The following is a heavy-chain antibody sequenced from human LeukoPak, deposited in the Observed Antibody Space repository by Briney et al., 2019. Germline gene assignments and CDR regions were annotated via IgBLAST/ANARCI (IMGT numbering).Heavy chain of an antibody. CDR3: ARGGYCSGGTCYWLNAFDI. V-gene: IGHV3-48*03. Sequence: PGGSLRLSCAASGFTFNNHEMNWVRRAPGKGLEWVSYIGSSGSAIYYADSVKGRFTISRDDGDNSLHLQMNSLRAEDTAVYYCARGGYCSGGTCYWLNAFDIWGQGTVVTASS. CDR1: GFTFNNHE. J-gene: IGHJ3*02. D-gene: IGHD2-15*01. CDR2: IGSSGSAI.